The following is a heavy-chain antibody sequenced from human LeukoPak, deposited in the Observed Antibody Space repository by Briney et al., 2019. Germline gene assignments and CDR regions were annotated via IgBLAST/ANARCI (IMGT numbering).Heavy chain of an antibody. CDR3: ASLGIAAAGKDY. V-gene: IGHV3-21*01. CDR2: ISSSSSYI. CDR1: GFTFSSYS. D-gene: IGHD6-13*01. Sequence: GGSLRLSCAASGFTFSSYSMNWVRQAPGKGLEWVSSISSSSSYIYYADSVKGRFTIPRDNAKNSLYLQMNSLRAEDTAVYYCASLGIAAAGKDYWGQGTLVTVPS. J-gene: IGHJ4*02.